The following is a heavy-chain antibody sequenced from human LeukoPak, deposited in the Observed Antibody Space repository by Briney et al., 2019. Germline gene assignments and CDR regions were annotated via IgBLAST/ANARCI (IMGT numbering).Heavy chain of an antibody. CDR1: GGSFSGYY. CDR3: ARFLYDWGYFDY. V-gene: IGHV4-34*01. D-gene: IGHD3-16*01. J-gene: IGHJ4*02. Sequence: SETLSLTCAVYGGSFSGYYWSWIRQPPGKGLEWIGEINHSGSTNYNPSLKSRVTISVDTSKNQFSLKLSSVTAADTAVYYCARFLYDWGYFDYWGQGTLVTVSS. CDR2: INHSGST.